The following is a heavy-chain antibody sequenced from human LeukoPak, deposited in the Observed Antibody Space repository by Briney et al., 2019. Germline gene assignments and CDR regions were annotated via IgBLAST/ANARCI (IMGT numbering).Heavy chain of an antibody. CDR2: IYYSGST. D-gene: IGHD3-10*01. J-gene: IGHJ4*02. Sequence: SETLSLTCTVSGGSISSYYWSWIRQPPGKGLEWIGYIYYSGSTNYNPSLKSRVTISVDTSKNQFSLKLSSVTAADTAVYYCARDPFGELSGYWGQGTLVTVSS. CDR1: GGSISSYY. V-gene: IGHV4-59*12. CDR3: ARDPFGELSGY.